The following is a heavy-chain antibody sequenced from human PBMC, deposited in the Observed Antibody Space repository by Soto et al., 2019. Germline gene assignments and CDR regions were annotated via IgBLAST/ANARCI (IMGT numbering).Heavy chain of an antibody. CDR1: GGYIISRSYY. CDR2: IYYSGIT. D-gene: IGHD5-12*01. CDR3: ARQAGNGYNYKGYVAY. Sequence: SSETLSLTCTVSGGYIISRSYYWGPIRKPPGKGPEWIGSIYYSGITYYNPSLKSRVTISVDTSKNQFSLKLSSVTAADTAVYYCARQAGNGYNYKGYVAYWGQGTLVTVSS. V-gene: IGHV4-39*01. J-gene: IGHJ4*02.